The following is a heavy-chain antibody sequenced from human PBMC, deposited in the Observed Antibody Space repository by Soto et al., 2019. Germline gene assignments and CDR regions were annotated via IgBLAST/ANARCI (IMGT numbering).Heavy chain of an antibody. V-gene: IGHV3-48*01. J-gene: IGHJ3*02. CDR2: ISSSSSTI. Sequence: GGSLRLSCAASGFTISSYSMNWVRQAPGKGLEWVSYISSSSSTIYYADSVKGRFTISRDNAKNSLYLQMNSLRAEDTAVYYCASGAVAADDAFDIWGQGTMVTVSS. CDR3: ASGAVAADDAFDI. D-gene: IGHD6-19*01. CDR1: GFTISSYS.